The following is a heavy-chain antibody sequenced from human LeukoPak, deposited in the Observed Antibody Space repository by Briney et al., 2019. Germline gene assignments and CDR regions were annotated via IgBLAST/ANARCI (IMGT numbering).Heavy chain of an antibody. CDR3: ASSTDSSSWSINWFDP. Sequence: ASVKVSCKASGYTFTGYFMHWVRQAPGQGLEWMGWINPNTGGTSYAQKFQGRVTMTRDTSISTAYMDLSRLRSDDTAVYYCASSTDSSSWSINWFDPWGQGTLVTVSS. D-gene: IGHD6-13*01. CDR2: INPNTGGT. V-gene: IGHV1-2*02. J-gene: IGHJ5*02. CDR1: GYTFTGYF.